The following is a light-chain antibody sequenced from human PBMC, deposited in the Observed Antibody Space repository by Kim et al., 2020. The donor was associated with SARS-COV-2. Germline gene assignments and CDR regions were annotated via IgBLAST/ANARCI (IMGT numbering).Light chain of an antibody. V-gene: IGLV3-1*01. CDR2: QDS. Sequence: VSPGQTASINCSGDKLGDKYACWYQQKPGQSPVLVIYQDSKRPSGLPERFSGSNSGNTATLTISGTQAMDEADYYCQAWDSSTAWVFGGGTQLTVL. CDR3: QAWDSSTAWV. J-gene: IGLJ3*02. CDR1: KLGDKY.